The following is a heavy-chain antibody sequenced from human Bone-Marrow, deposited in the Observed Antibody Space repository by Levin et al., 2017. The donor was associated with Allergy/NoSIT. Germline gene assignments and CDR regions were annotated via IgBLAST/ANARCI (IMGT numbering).Heavy chain of an antibody. V-gene: IGHV3-11*01. CDR2: ISNSDTPV. Sequence: GGSLRLSCAASGFKLSDYYMSWIRQAPGKGLEWVSCISNSDTPVYYADSVKGRFTISRDNAKNSLYLQMNSLRADDTAVYYCARDRIPYSAAAEFDPWGQGTLVTVSS. D-gene: IGHD2-21*01. CDR1: GFKLSDYY. J-gene: IGHJ5*02. CDR3: ARDRIPYSAAAEFDP.